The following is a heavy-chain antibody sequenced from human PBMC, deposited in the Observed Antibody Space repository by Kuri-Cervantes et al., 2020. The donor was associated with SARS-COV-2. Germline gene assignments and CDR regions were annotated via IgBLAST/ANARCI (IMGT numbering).Heavy chain of an antibody. CDR3: TSTSHEPFRDY. J-gene: IGHJ4*02. CDR1: GFTVSNNY. CDR2: IKSKTDGGTT. Sequence: GESLKISCAASGFTVSNNYMTWVRQAPGKGLEWVGRIKSKTDGGTTDYAAPVKGRFTISRDYSNNTLYLQMNSLKAEDTGTYYCTSTSHEPFRDYWGQGTLVTVSS. V-gene: IGHV3-15*01.